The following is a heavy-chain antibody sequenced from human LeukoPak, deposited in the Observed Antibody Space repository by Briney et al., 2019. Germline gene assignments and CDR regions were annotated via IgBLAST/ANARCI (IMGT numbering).Heavy chain of an antibody. V-gene: IGHV1-2*06. J-gene: IGHJ4*02. Sequence: ASVKVSCKASGYTYTGYYMHWVRQAPGQGLEWMGRINPSTGGTNYAQKFQGRVTMTRDTSISTAYMELRRLRSDDTAVFYCARDHLRGENTGGYHFDYWGQGTLVTVSS. CDR2: INPSTGGT. CDR1: GYTYTGYY. CDR3: ARDHLRGENTGGYHFDY. D-gene: IGHD3-16*02.